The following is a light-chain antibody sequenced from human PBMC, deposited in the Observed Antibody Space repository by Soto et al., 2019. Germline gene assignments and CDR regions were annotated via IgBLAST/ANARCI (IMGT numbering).Light chain of an antibody. CDR1: SSDVGGYNY. V-gene: IGLV2-14*01. Sequence: QSALTQPASVSGSPGQSITISCTGTSSDVGGYNYVSWYQQHPGKAPKLMIYDVSNRPSGVSNRFSGSKSGNTASLTISGLQAEDEADYYCSSYTSSSTPYVLGTGTEVTVL. J-gene: IGLJ1*01. CDR3: SSYTSSSTPYV. CDR2: DVS.